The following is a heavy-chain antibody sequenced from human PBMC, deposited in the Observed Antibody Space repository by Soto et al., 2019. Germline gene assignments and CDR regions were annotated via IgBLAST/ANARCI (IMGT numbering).Heavy chain of an antibody. CDR3: ARHTGFGPMPFDY. D-gene: IGHD2-2*01. V-gene: IGHV5-10-1*03. CDR1: GYTFTTYW. J-gene: IGHJ4*02. CDR2: IDPGSSYT. Sequence: EVQLVQSGAEVKKPGESLRISCKGSGYTFTTYWITWVRQTPGNGLEWMGRIDPGSSYTSYNPSFQGHVTLSADMSISTAYLQWSGLKASDTAMYYCARHTGFGPMPFDYWGQGTLVTVSS.